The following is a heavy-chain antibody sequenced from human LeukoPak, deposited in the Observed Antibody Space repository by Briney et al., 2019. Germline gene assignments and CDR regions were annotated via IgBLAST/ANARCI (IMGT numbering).Heavy chain of an antibody. D-gene: IGHD3-10*01. J-gene: IGHJ4*02. CDR2: INPNSGDT. Sequence: ASVTVSCTSSGYTFTVHYMHWVSQAPGQGLEWMGWINPNSGDTNYAQKFQGRVTMTRATSISTAYMELSRLSFDDTAVYYCAREAVIRGIIITNFDYWGQGTLVAVSS. CDR3: AREAVIRGIIITNFDY. V-gene: IGHV1-2*02. CDR1: GYTFTVHY.